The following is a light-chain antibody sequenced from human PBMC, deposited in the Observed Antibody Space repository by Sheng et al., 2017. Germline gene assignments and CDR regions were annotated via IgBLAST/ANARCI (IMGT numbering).Light chain of an antibody. CDR2: GNN. CDR1: SSNIGAGYD. V-gene: IGLV1-40*01. J-gene: IGLJ1*01. CDR3: SSYARAGAPYV. Sequence: QSVLTQPPSVSGAPGQRVTISCTGSSSNIGAGYDVHWYQQVAGTAPKLLIYGNNIRPSGVPDRFSGSNSGTSASLAITGLQVEDEAAYYCSSYARAGAPYVFGPGTEVTVL.